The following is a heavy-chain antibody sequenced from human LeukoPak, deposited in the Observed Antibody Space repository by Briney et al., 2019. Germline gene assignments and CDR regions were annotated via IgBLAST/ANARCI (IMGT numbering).Heavy chain of an antibody. J-gene: IGHJ4*02. CDR2: IRSKANSYAT. V-gene: IGHV3-73*01. Sequence: GGSLRLSCAASGFTFSGSAMHWVRQASGKGLEWVGRIRSKANSYATAYAASVKGGFTISRDDSKNTAYLQMNSLKTEDTAVYYCTRQPEQQLVPGYYWGQGTLVTVSS. CDR3: TRQPEQQLVPGYY. CDR1: GFTFSGSA. D-gene: IGHD6-13*01.